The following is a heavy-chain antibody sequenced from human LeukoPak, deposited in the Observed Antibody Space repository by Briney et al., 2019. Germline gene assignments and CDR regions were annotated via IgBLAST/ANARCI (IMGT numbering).Heavy chain of an antibody. CDR2: INYSGST. CDR1: GGSITNYY. J-gene: IGHJ2*01. V-gene: IGHV4-59*01. Sequence: PSETLSLTCDVSGGSITNYYWNWIRQPPGKGLEWIGYINYSGSTNNNPSLKSRVTMSVDASKSQVSLKVTSVTAADTAVYYCARGMTSTRYWYFDLWGRGTLVSVSS. D-gene: IGHD2-21*02. CDR3: ARGMTSTRYWYFDL.